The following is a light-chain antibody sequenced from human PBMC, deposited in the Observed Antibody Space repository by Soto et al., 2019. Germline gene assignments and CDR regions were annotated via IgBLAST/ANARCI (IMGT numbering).Light chain of an antibody. V-gene: IGKV3-20*01. CDR2: GAS. J-gene: IGKJ5*01. CDR1: ESVTSSH. CDR3: QHYGSSSNT. Sequence: PGERATLSCRASESVTSSHLAWYQQKRGQAPRLLIYGASSRATDIPDRFSGSGSGTDFTLTISRLEPEDFAVYYCQHYGSSSNTFGQGTRLEIK.